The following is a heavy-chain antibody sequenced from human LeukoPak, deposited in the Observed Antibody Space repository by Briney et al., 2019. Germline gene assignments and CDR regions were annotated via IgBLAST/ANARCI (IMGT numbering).Heavy chain of an antibody. V-gene: IGHV1-69*13. CDR3: ARVVRFVSAVRYDILPAYYYGMDV. D-gene: IGHD3-9*01. CDR2: IIPIFGTA. J-gene: IGHJ6*02. CDR1: GGTFSSYA. Sequence: SVKVSCKASGGTFSSYAISWVRQAPGQGLEWMGGIIPIFGTANYAQKFQGRVTITADESTSTVYMELSSLRSEDTAVYYCARVVRFVSAVRYDILPAYYYGMDVWGQGTTVTVSS.